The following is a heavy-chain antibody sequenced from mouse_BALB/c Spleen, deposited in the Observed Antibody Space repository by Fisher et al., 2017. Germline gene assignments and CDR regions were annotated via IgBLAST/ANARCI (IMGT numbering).Heavy chain of an antibody. CDR3: TRRDGSSHWYFDV. V-gene: IGHV1-69*02. Sequence: KFKGKATLTVDKSSSTAYMQLSSPTSEDSAVYYCTRRDGSSHWYFDVWGAGTTVTVSS. D-gene: IGHD1-1*01. J-gene: IGHJ1*01.